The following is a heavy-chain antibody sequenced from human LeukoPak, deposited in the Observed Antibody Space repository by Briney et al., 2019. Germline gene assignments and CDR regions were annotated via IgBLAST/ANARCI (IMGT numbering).Heavy chain of an antibody. CDR3: ARDLVAAETTAPGAFDI. CDR2: IYYSGST. Sequence: SETLSLTCTVSVGSISSSSYYAGWIRHPPGKGLEWIGSIYYSGSTYYNPSLKSRVTISVDTSKNQFSLKLRSVTAADTAVYYCARDLVAAETTAPGAFDIWGQGTMVTVSS. J-gene: IGHJ3*02. CDR1: VGSISSSSYY. V-gene: IGHV4-39*07. D-gene: IGHD2-2*01.